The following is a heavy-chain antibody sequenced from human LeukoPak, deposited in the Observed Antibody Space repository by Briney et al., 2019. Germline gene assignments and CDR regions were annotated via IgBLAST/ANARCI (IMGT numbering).Heavy chain of an antibody. J-gene: IGHJ4*02. CDR1: GFTFSDYA. D-gene: IGHD6-19*01. CDR2: ISWDGGNT. V-gene: IGHV3-43D*03. Sequence: GGSLRLSCTASGFTFSDYAMHWVRQAPGKGLEWVSLISWDGGNTYNADSVRGRFAISRDNSKNSLYLQMNSLRTEDTALYYCARAPSSAWYHFDSWGQGTLVTVSS. CDR3: ARAPSSAWYHFDS.